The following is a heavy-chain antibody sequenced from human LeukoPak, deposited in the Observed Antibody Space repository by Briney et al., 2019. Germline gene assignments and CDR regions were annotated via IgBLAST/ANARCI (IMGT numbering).Heavy chain of an antibody. CDR2: IYGSGIT. J-gene: IGHJ6*03. Sequence: SETLSLTCTVSGGSIISNYWSWIRQSAGTGLEWIGRIYGSGITDYNPSLKSRGTISLDTSRKQFSLRLTSVTAADTAVSYCARLKFYDSTGYSPGYYMDVWGKGTPVSVFS. V-gene: IGHV4-4*07. D-gene: IGHD3-22*01. CDR1: GGSIISNY. CDR3: ARLKFYDSTGYSPGYYMDV.